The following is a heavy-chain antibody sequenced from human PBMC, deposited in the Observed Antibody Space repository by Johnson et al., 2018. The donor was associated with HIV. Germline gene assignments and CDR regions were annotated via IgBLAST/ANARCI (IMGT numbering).Heavy chain of an antibody. J-gene: IGHJ3*02. CDR3: AREKQNYYDSSGYAFDI. V-gene: IGHV3-30*19. CDR1: GFTFSSYG. Sequence: QVQLVESGGGVVQPGRSLRLSCAASGFTFSSYGMHWVRQAPGNGLEWVAVIWYDGSNKYYADSVKGRFTISRDNSKNTLYLQMNSLRAEDTAVYYCAREKQNYYDSSGYAFDIWGQGTMVTVSS. D-gene: IGHD3-22*01. CDR2: IWYDGSNK.